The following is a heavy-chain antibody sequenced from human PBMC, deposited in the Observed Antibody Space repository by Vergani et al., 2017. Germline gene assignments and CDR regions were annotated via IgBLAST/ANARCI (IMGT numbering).Heavy chain of an antibody. V-gene: IGHV3-30*03. Sequence: QVQLVESGGGVVQPGRSLRLSCAASGFTFSSYGMHWVRQAPGKGLEWVAVISYDGSNKYYADSVKGRFTISRDNSKNTLYLQMNSLRAEDTAVYYCARDRPRTALGYYDSSGYPYYFDYWGQGTLVTVSS. J-gene: IGHJ4*02. CDR3: ARDRPRTALGYYDSSGYPYYFDY. CDR1: GFTFSSYG. CDR2: ISYDGSNK. D-gene: IGHD3-22*01.